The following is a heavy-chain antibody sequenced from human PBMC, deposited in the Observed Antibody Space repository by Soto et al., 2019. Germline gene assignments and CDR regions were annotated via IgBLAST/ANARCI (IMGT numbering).Heavy chain of an antibody. Sequence: EVQLVESGGGLVQPGGSLRLSCAASGFTFSNYSMNWVRQAPGKGLEWVSYITSSSGVIFYADSVKGRFTISRDNAKNSLDLQMNSLRAEDRAVYYWAVGNFDHWGRGTLVTVSS. D-gene: IGHD3-10*01. J-gene: IGHJ4*02. CDR3: AVGNFDH. CDR2: ITSSSGVI. CDR1: GFTFSNYS. V-gene: IGHV3-48*01.